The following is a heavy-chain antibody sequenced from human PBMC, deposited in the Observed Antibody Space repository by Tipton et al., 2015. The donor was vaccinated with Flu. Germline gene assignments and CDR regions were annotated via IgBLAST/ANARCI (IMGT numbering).Heavy chain of an antibody. V-gene: IGHV4-61*01. D-gene: IGHD3-22*01. CDR1: SGSVSSVTYY. J-gene: IGHJ4*02. CDR3: ARGYFYDTTGPYYFDY. Sequence: LRLSCTVSSGSVSSVTYYWSWIRQTPGKGLEWVGYIYYTGTTNYNPSLKSRVTMSVDTSKNQFSVKLSSVTTADTAVYYCARGYFYDTTGPYYFDYWGQGTQVTVSS. CDR2: IYYTGTT.